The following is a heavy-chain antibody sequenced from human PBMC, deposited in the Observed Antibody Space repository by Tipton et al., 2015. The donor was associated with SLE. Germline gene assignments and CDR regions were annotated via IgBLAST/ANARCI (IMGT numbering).Heavy chain of an antibody. Sequence: TLSLTCTVSGGSISSHYWSWIRQPPGKGLEWIGYIYYSGSTNYNPSLKSRVTISVDTSKNQFSLKLSSVTAADTAVYYCARDGGSLHPGYYYYYGMDVWGQGTTVTVSS. CDR2: IYYSGST. J-gene: IGHJ6*02. CDR1: GGSISSHY. CDR3: ARDGGSLHPGYYYYYGMDV. D-gene: IGHD2-15*01. V-gene: IGHV4-59*11.